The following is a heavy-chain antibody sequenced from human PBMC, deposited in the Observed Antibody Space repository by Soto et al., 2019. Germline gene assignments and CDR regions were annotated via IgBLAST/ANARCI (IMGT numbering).Heavy chain of an antibody. D-gene: IGHD2-2*03. V-gene: IGHV3-23*01. CDR2: ISRDEDNT. Sequence: VLLLESGGGFVQPGGSVRLSCAAPQFTFGGLGLSWVRQSPGRGLEWVATISRDEDNTHYADSVNGRFTISKDRSTNTLHLHMASLSAEDTAMYYWVSWMSAHFDYWVRGTLVTVSS. CDR1: QFTFGGLG. J-gene: IGHJ4*02. CDR3: VSWMSAHFDY.